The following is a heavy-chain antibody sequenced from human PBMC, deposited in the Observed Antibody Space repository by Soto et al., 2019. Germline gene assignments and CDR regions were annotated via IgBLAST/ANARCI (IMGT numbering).Heavy chain of an antibody. CDR3: EKDNKYYYGSGSHMDV. V-gene: IGHV3-23*01. CDR2: ISGSGGST. J-gene: IGHJ6*03. Sequence: EVQLLESGGGLVQPGGSLRLSCAASGFTFSSYAMSWVRQAPGKGLEWVSAISGSGGSTYYADSVKGRFTISRDNSKNTLYLQMNSLRAEDTAVYYCEKDNKYYYGSGSHMDVWGKGTTVTVSS. D-gene: IGHD3-10*01. CDR1: GFTFSSYA.